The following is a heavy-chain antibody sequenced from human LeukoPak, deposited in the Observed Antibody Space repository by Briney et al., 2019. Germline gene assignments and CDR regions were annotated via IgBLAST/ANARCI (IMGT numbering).Heavy chain of an antibody. CDR1: GGPFSGYY. Sequence: SETLSLTCAVYGGPFSGYYWSWIRQPPGKGLEWIGEINHSGSTNYNPSLKSRVTISVDTSKNQFSLKLSSVTAADTAVYYCARGEGSGSIWFDPWGQGTLVTVSS. V-gene: IGHV4-34*01. D-gene: IGHD6-19*01. J-gene: IGHJ5*02. CDR2: INHSGST. CDR3: ARGEGSGSIWFDP.